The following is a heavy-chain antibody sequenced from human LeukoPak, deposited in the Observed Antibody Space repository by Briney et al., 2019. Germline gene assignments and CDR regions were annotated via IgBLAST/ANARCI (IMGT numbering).Heavy chain of an antibody. CDR1: GSSLSSAYY. CDR2: IYYSGNT. Sequence: SETLSLTCAVSGSSLSSAYYWNWIRQHPGKGLEWIGYIYYSGNTYSNPSLKSRVTMSVDTSKSQFSLKLSSVTAADTAVYYCAKGYNYGPFDYWGQGTLVTVSS. J-gene: IGHJ4*02. D-gene: IGHD5-18*01. CDR3: AKGYNYGPFDY. V-gene: IGHV4-31*11.